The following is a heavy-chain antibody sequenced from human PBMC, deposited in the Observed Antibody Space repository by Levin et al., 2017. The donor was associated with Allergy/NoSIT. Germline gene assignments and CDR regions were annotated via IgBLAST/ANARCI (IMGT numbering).Heavy chain of an antibody. CDR3: ARRGTRDYYYYMDV. J-gene: IGHJ6*03. CDR1: GYSFTSYW. CDR2: IYPGDSDT. Sequence: GGSLRLSCQGSGYSFTSYWIGWVRQMPGKGLEWMGIIYPGDSDTRYSPSFQGQVTISADKSISTAYLQWSSLMASDTAIYYCARRGTRDYYYYMDVWGKGTTVTVSS. D-gene: IGHD1-1*01. V-gene: IGHV5-51*01.